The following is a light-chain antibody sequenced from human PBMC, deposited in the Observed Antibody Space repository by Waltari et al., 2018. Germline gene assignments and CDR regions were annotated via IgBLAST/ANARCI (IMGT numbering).Light chain of an antibody. CDR2: VST. CDR3: QSYDSDLRGV. Sequence: QSVLTQPPSVSGAPGQRVTISCTGTSSNIGAGFDVHWYQQHSGTAPKLLIEVSTYRPSGVPDRFSGDKSGTSASLAITVLQAEDDAYYYWQSYDSDLRGVFGGGTKLTVL. J-gene: IGLJ2*01. CDR1: SSNIGAGFD. V-gene: IGLV1-40*01.